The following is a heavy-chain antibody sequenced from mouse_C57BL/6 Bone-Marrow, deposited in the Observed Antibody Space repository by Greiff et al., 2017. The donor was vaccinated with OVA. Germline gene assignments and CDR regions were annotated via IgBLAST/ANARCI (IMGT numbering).Heavy chain of an antibody. V-gene: IGHV5-2*01. D-gene: IGHD2-12*01. CDR3: ARRNDDGRYWYFDV. Sequence: EVNVVESGGGLVQPGESLKLSCESNEYEFPSHDMSWVRKTPEKRLELVAAINSDGGSTYYPDTMERRFIISRDNTKKTLYLQMSSLRSEDTALYYCARRNDDGRYWYFDVWGTGTTVTVSS. J-gene: IGHJ1*03. CDR1: EYEFPSHD. CDR2: INSDGGST.